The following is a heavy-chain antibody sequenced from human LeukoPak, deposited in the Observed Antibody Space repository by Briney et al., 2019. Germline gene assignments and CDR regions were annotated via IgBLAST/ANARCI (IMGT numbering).Heavy chain of an antibody. Sequence: SETLSLTCTVSGGSISSYYWGWIRQPPGKGLEWIGSIYYSGSTYYNPSLKSRVTISVDTSKNQFSLKLSSVTAADTAVYYCARLQIAVAAHYFDYWGQGTLVTVSS. D-gene: IGHD6-19*01. CDR2: IYYSGST. CDR1: GGSISSYY. CDR3: ARLQIAVAAHYFDY. J-gene: IGHJ4*02. V-gene: IGHV4-39*01.